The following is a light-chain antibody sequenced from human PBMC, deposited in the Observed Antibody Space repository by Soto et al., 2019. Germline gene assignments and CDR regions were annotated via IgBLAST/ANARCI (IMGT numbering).Light chain of an antibody. V-gene: IGKV3-11*01. CDR1: QSVSSY. CDR3: QQRSAWPYT. Sequence: EIVLTQSPATLSLSPGERATLSCWASQSVSSYLAWYQQKPGQAPRLLIHDASYRATGIPGRFSGSGSGSDFTLTISSLEPEDFAVYYCQQRSAWPYTFGQGTKLEI. CDR2: DAS. J-gene: IGKJ2*01.